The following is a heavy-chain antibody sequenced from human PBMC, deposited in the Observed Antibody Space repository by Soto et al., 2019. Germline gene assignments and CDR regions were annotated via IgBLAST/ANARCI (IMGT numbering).Heavy chain of an antibody. CDR1: GFTFSDYA. J-gene: IGHJ4*02. D-gene: IGHD6-19*01. CDR3: AKGGRQWLVTFDFNY. Sequence: VQLVESGGGVVQPGRSLRLSCAASGFTFSDYAMHWVRRAPGKGLEWVAVVSHDGRNTHYADSVKGRFTISRDSSKNTVSLEMTSLRAEDTAVHYCAKGGRQWLVTFDFNYWGQGALVTVSS. CDR2: VSHDGRNT. V-gene: IGHV3-30*18.